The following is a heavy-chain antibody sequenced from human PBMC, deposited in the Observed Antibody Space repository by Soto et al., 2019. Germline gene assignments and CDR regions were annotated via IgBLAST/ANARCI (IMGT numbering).Heavy chain of an antibody. CDR2: ISSSSSYI. V-gene: IGHV3-21*01. D-gene: IGHD6-19*01. CDR3: ARVLSSGWYVVYY. Sequence: EVQLVESGGGLVKPGGSLRLSCAASGFTFSSYSMNWVRQAPGKGLEWVSSISSSSSYIYYADSVKGRFTISRDNAKNSLYLQMNSLRAEDTAVYYCARVLSSGWYVVYYWGQGTLVTVSS. J-gene: IGHJ4*02. CDR1: GFTFSSYS.